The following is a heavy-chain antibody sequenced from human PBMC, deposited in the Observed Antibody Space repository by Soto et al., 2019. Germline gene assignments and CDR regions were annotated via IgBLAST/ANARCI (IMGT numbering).Heavy chain of an antibody. CDR3: ATELAARL. D-gene: IGHD6-13*01. Sequence: GGSLRLSCAASGFTFSSYGMSWFRQAPGKGLEWVANIKEDGSEENYVESVEGRVTISRDNAKNALYLQMNSLRVEDTAVYYCATELAARLWGKGTTVPASP. J-gene: IGHJ6*04. CDR1: GFTFSSYG. CDR2: IKEDGSEE. V-gene: IGHV3-7*01.